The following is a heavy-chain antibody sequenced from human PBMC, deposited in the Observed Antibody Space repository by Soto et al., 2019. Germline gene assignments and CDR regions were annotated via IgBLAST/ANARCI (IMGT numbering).Heavy chain of an antibody. CDR1: GFTFSSYA. J-gene: IGHJ4*02. Sequence: HPGGSLRLSCAASGFTFSSYAMHWVRQAPGKGLEYVSAISSNGGSTYYANSVKGRFTISRDNSKNTLYLQMGSLRAEDMAVYYCARDAQGSGYDFDYWGQGTLVTVSS. CDR3: ARDAQGSGYDFDY. CDR2: ISSNGGST. V-gene: IGHV3-64*01. D-gene: IGHD5-12*01.